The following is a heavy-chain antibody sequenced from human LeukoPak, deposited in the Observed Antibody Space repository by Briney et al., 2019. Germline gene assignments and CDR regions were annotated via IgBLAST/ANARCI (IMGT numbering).Heavy chain of an antibody. D-gene: IGHD2-15*01. CDR1: GYSISSGYY. V-gene: IGHV4-38-2*02. J-gene: IGHJ5*02. Sequence: SETLSLTCTVSGYSISSGYYWGWIRQPPGKGLEWIGSMFHSGSTYYNPSLKSRVTMSIDTSKNQFSLKLSSVTAADTAVYYCAILAEYCNSGSCYLGWFDPWGQGTLVTVSS. CDR2: MFHSGST. CDR3: AILAEYCNSGSCYLGWFDP.